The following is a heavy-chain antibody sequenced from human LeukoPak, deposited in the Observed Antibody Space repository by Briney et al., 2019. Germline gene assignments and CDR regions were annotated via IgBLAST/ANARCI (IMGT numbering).Heavy chain of an antibody. CDR2: INPNSGGT. Sequence: GASVKVSCKASGYTFTSYYMHWVRQAPGQGLEWMGWINPNSGGTNYAQKFQGRVTMTRDTSISTAYMELSRLRSDDTAVYYCARLYLPATRFDYWGQGTLVTVSS. J-gene: IGHJ4*02. D-gene: IGHD5-24*01. V-gene: IGHV1-2*02. CDR3: ARLYLPATRFDY. CDR1: GYTFTSYY.